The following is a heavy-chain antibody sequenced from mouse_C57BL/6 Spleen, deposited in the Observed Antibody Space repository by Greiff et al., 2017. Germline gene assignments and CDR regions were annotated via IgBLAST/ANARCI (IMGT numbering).Heavy chain of an antibody. CDR1: GFTFSDYG. CDR2: ISSGSSTI. CDR3: ARGGYYGSSYVSYFDY. J-gene: IGHJ2*01. D-gene: IGHD1-1*01. Sequence: EVKLEESGGGLVKPGGSLKLSCAASGFTFSDYGMHWVRQAPEKGLEWVAYISSGSSTIYYADTVKGRFTISRDNAKNTLFLQMTSLRSEDTAMYYCARGGYYGSSYVSYFDYWGQGTTLTVSS. V-gene: IGHV5-17*01.